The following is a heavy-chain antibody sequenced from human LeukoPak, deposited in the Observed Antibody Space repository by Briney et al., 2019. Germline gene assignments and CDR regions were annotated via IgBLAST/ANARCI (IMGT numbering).Heavy chain of an antibody. V-gene: IGHV1-69*04. J-gene: IGHJ6*02. CDR1: GGTFSSYA. CDR2: VIPILTIS. D-gene: IGHD3-22*01. CDR3: ARTNYCDSSGSQGPGTFYYGLDV. Sequence: SVKVSCKASGGTFSSYAITWVRQAPGQGLEWMGRVIPILTISNYAQMLQDRVTITADISTSTAYMELSSLRSEDTAVYFCARTNYCDSSGSQGPGTFYYGLDVWGQGTLVTVSS.